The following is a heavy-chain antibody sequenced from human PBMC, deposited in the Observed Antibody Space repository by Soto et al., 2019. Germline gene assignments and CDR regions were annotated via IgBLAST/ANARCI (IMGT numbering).Heavy chain of an antibody. CDR3: ARAFVTIFGAVTLAFDY. CDR1: GYTFTSYD. J-gene: IGHJ4*02. CDR2: MNPNSGNT. V-gene: IGHV1-8*01. D-gene: IGHD3-3*01. Sequence: ASVKVSCKASGYTFTSYDINWVRQATGQGLEWMGWMNPNSGNTGYAQKFQGRVTMTRNTSISTAYMELSSLRSEDTAVYYCARAFVTIFGAVTLAFDYWGQGTLVTVSS.